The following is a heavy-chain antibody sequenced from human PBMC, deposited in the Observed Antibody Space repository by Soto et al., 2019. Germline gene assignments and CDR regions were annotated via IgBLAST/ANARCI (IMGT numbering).Heavy chain of an antibody. D-gene: IGHD1-7*01. V-gene: IGHV3-23*01. CDR1: GFTFSNYV. CDR3: ARRARTATTNWGAFDI. Sequence: EVQLLESGGGLVQPGGSLRLSCAASGFTFSNYVMNWVRQAPGKGLEWVSTISYSADKTFYADSVKGRFTISRDNSRDTLFLQMNSLRADDAAVYYCARRARTATTNWGAFDIWDQGTMVTVSS. CDR2: ISYSADKT. J-gene: IGHJ3*02.